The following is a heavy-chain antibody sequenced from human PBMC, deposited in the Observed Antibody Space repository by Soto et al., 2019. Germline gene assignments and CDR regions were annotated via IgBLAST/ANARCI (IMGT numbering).Heavy chain of an antibody. D-gene: IGHD3-10*01. CDR3: AGGGVRGVITRTRDYYGMDV. CDR1: GYSFTTYW. J-gene: IGHJ6*02. CDR2: IYPGDSDT. Sequence: GESLKISCKGSGYSFTTYWISWVRQMPGKGLECMGRIYPGDSDTDYSPSFEGQVTISADKSISTAYLEWSSLKASDTAMYYCAGGGVRGVITRTRDYYGMDVWGQGTTVTVSS. V-gene: IGHV5-51*01.